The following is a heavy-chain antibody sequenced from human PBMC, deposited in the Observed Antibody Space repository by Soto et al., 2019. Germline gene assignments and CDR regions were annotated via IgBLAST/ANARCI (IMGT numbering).Heavy chain of an antibody. Sequence: GGSLRLSCAASGFTFSSYAMSWVRQAPGKGLEWVSAISGSGGSTYYADSVKGRFTISRDNSKNTLYLQMNSLRAEDTAVYYWAKDILTAIYYYGMDVWGQGTTVTVSS. D-gene: IGHD2-2*01. CDR1: GFTFSSYA. CDR3: AKDILTAIYYYGMDV. J-gene: IGHJ6*02. CDR2: ISGSGGST. V-gene: IGHV3-23*01.